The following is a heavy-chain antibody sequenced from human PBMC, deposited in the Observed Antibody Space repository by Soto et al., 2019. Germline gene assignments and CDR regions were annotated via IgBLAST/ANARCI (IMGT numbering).Heavy chain of an antibody. CDR3: ARVESSGWYRVGYYYYGMDV. V-gene: IGHV1-3*01. Sequence: SAKVSCKDSGYSFTSYAMHWVRQAPGQRLEWRGWINAGNGNTKYSQKFQGRVTITRDTSASTAYMELSSLRSEDTAVYYCARVESSGWYRVGYYYYGMDVWGQGTTVTV. D-gene: IGHD6-19*01. J-gene: IGHJ6*02. CDR1: GYSFTSYA. CDR2: INAGNGNT.